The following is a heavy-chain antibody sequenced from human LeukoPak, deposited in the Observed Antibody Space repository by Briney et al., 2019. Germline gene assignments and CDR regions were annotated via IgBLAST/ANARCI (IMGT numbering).Heavy chain of an antibody. V-gene: IGHV1-8*03. Sequence: ASVKVSCKASGYTFTGYYMHWVRQAPGQGLEWMGWMNPNSGNTGYAQKFQGRVTITRNTSISTAYMELSSLRSEDTAVYYCARYVGAAKIFDYWGQGTLVTVSS. D-gene: IGHD2-15*01. CDR2: MNPNSGNT. J-gene: IGHJ4*02. CDR1: GYTFTGYY. CDR3: ARYVGAAKIFDY.